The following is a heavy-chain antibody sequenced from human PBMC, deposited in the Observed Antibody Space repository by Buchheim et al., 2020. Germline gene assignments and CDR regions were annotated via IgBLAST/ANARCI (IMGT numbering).Heavy chain of an antibody. CDR3: ASGFRSYSGYDEGYYYYYGMDV. Sequence: QVQLVESGGGLVKPGGSLRLSCAASGFTFSDYYMSWIRQAPGKGLEWVSYISSSSSYTNYADSVKGRFTISRDNAKKSLYLQMNSLRAEDTAVYYCASGFRSYSGYDEGYYYYYGMDVWGQGTT. CDR2: ISSSSSYT. D-gene: IGHD5-12*01. V-gene: IGHV3-11*06. J-gene: IGHJ6*02. CDR1: GFTFSDYY.